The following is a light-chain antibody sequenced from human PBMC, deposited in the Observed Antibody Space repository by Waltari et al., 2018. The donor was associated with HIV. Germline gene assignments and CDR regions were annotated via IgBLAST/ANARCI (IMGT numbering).Light chain of an antibody. V-gene: IGLV1-51*01. J-gene: IGLJ3*02. Sequence: QSVLTQPPSVSAAPGQKVTIPGSGSSSNIGKNYVSWYQQLPETAPKLLIYDNNKRPSGIPDRFSGSKSGTSATLGITGLQTGDEADYYCGTWDTSLSAWVFGGGTRLTVL. CDR3: GTWDTSLSAWV. CDR2: DNN. CDR1: SSNIGKNY.